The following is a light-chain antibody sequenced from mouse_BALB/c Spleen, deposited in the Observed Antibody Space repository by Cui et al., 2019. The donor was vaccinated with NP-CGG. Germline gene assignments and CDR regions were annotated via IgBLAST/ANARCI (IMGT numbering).Light chain of an antibody. CDR3: ALWYSNHWV. CDR1: TGPVTTSNF. J-gene: IGLJ1*01. CDR2: GTN. Sequence: QAVVTQESALTTSPGETVTLTCRSNTGPVTTSNFANWVQEKPDHLFTGLLGGTNNRAPGVPARFSGSLIGDKAALTITGAQTEDEAIYFCALWYSNHWVFGGGTKLTVL. V-gene: IGLV1*01.